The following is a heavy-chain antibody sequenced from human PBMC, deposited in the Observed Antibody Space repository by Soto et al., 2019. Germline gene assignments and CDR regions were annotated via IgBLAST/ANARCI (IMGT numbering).Heavy chain of an antibody. V-gene: IGHV4-59*01. J-gene: IGHJ4*02. Sequence: SETLSLTCTVSGGSISSYYWSWIRQPPGKGLEWIGYIYYSGSTNYNPSLKSRVTISVDTSKNQPSLKLSSVTAADTAVYYCARVGYCGGDCSFPDYWGQGTLVTVSS. CDR2: IYYSGST. CDR3: ARVGYCGGDCSFPDY. D-gene: IGHD2-21*02. CDR1: GGSISSYY.